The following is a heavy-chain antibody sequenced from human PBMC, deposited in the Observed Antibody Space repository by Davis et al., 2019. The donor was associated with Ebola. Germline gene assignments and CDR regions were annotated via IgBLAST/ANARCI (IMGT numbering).Heavy chain of an antibody. Sequence: GGSLRLSCTASGLTFSNSWMSWVRQAPGKGLEWVANINQGGSVTNYVGSVKGRFTISRDNTRDSLYLQMNNLRAEDTAVYYCARDPAFSSFDYWGQGALVTVSS. CDR1: GLTFSNSW. J-gene: IGHJ4*02. D-gene: IGHD6-6*01. CDR3: ARDPAFSSFDY. CDR2: INQGGSVT. V-gene: IGHV3-7*03.